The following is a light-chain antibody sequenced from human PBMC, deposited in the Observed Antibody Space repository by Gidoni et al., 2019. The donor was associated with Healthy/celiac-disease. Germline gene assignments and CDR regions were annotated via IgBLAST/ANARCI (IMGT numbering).Light chain of an antibody. CDR3: MQALQTPWT. J-gene: IGKJ1*01. CDR1: QSLLHSNGYNY. Sequence: IVVTPSPLSLPVTPGEPASISCRSSQSLLHSNGYNYLDWYLQTPGQSPQLLIYLGSNRASGAPDRFSGSGAGTDFTLKISRVEAEDVGVYYCMQALQTPWTFGQGTKVEIK. V-gene: IGKV2-28*01. CDR2: LGS.